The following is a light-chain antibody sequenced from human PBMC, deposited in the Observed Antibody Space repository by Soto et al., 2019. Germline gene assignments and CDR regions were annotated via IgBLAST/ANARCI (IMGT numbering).Light chain of an antibody. J-gene: IGKJ3*01. CDR1: QGISSY. V-gene: IGKV1-9*01. Sequence: DIQLTQFPAILSASLGDRVTITCRASQGISSYLAWYQQEPGKAPKLLIHGASTLQSGVPSRFSGSGSGTEFTITIRSLQTEDFATYYWQQLNTYPFTFGPGTKVDIK. CDR3: QQLNTYPFT. CDR2: GAS.